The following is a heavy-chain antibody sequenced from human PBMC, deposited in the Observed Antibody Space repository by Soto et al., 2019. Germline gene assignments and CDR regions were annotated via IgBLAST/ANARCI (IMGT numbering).Heavy chain of an antibody. CDR3: ARDPAAAYLDY. V-gene: IGHV3-30-3*01. J-gene: IGHJ4*02. CDR1: GFTFSSYA. CDR2: ISYDGSNK. D-gene: IGHD6-13*01. Sequence: PGGSLRLSCAASGFTFSSYAMHWVRQAPGKGLEWVAVISYDGSNKYYADSVKGRFTISRDNSKNTLYLQMNSLRAEDTAVYYCARDPAAAYLDYWGQGTLVTVSS.